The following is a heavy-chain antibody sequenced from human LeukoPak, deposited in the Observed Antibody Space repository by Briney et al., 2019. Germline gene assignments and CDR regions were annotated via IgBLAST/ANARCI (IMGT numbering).Heavy chain of an antibody. Sequence: GSLRLSCAASGFTFSSYAMSWVRQAPGKGLEWASEISGSGDNTYYADSVKGRFTISRDNSKNTLYLQMNSLRAEDTAVYYCAKDHSYGSGWFSVGYWGQGALVTVSS. CDR1: GFTFSSYA. V-gene: IGHV3-23*01. CDR2: ISGSGDNT. CDR3: AKDHSYGSGWFSVGY. J-gene: IGHJ4*02. D-gene: IGHD6-19*01.